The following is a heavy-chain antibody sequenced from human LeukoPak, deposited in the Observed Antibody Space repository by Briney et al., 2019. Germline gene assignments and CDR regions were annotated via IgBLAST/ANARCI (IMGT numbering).Heavy chain of an antibody. J-gene: IGHJ5*02. D-gene: IGHD3-10*01. Sequence: SETLSLTCAVSGYSISSGYYWGWIRQPPGKGLEWIGSIYHSGSTYYNPSLKSRVTISVDTSKNQFSLKLSSVTAADTAVYYCATNRGYYYGSGSYNWFDPWGQGTLVTVSS. V-gene: IGHV4-38-2*01. CDR3: ATNRGYYYGSGSYNWFDP. CDR1: GYSISSGYY. CDR2: IYHSGST.